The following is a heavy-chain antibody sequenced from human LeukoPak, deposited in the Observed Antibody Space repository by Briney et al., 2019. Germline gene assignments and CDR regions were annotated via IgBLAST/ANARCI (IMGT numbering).Heavy chain of an antibody. J-gene: IGHJ4*02. Sequence: GASVKVSCKASGYTFTNYYMHWVRQAPGQGLEWMGWINPNSGGTNYAQKFQGRVTMTRDTSISTAYMELSRLRSDDTAVYYCASVRDDFWSGYYIDCWGQGTLVTVSS. V-gene: IGHV1-2*02. CDR3: ASVRDDFWSGYYIDC. CDR1: GYTFTNYY. CDR2: INPNSGGT. D-gene: IGHD3-3*01.